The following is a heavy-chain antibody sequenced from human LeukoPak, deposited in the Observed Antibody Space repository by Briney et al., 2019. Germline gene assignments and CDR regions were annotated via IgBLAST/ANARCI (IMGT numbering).Heavy chain of an antibody. CDR3: ARDHSIITFASDI. CDR1: GYTFTGYY. D-gene: IGHD3-22*01. CDR2: INPNSGGT. V-gene: IGHV1-2*02. Sequence: ASVKVSCKASGYTFTGYYMHWVRQAPGQGLEWMGWINPNSGGTNYAQKFQGRVTMTRDTSISTAYMELSRLRSDDTAVYYCARDHSIITFASDIWGQGTMVTVSS. J-gene: IGHJ3*02.